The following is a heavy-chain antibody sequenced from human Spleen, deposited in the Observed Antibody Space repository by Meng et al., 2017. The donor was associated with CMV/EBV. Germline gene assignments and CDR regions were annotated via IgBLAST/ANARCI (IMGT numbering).Heavy chain of an antibody. D-gene: IGHD3-3*01. Sequence: GESLKISCAASGFSFSSSSMNWVRQAPGKGLEWVSSISSSGSYIYYGDSVKGRFTISRDNAKNSLYLRMNSLRAEDTAVYYCARDRPITIFDYWGQGILVTVSS. J-gene: IGHJ4*02. V-gene: IGHV3-21*01. CDR3: ARDRPITIFDY. CDR2: ISSSGSYI. CDR1: GFSFSSSS.